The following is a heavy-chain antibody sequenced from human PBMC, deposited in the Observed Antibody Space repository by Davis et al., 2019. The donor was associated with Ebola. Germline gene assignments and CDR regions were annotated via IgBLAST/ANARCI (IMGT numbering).Heavy chain of an antibody. V-gene: IGHV5-51*01. Sequence: KVSCKGSGYSFTSYWIGWVRQMPGKGLECMGIIYPGDSETRYSPSFQGQVTISVDRSISTAYLQWSSLKASDTAMYYCAKQESLYGSSDYWGQGTLVTVSS. D-gene: IGHD3-22*01. CDR3: AKQESLYGSSDY. J-gene: IGHJ4*02. CDR1: GYSFTSYW. CDR2: IYPGDSET.